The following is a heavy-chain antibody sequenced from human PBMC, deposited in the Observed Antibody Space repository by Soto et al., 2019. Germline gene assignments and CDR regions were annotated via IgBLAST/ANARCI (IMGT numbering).Heavy chain of an antibody. CDR1: GFTFSSYW. D-gene: IGHD3-9*01. J-gene: IGHJ4*02. V-gene: IGHV3-74*01. CDR3: AREIYYDILTGPIDY. Sequence: PGGSLRLSCAASGFTFSSYWMHWVRQAPGKGLVWVSRINSDGSSTSYADSVKGRFTISRDNAKNTLYLQMNSLRAEDTAVYYCAREIYYDILTGPIDYWGQGTLVTVSS. CDR2: INSDGSST.